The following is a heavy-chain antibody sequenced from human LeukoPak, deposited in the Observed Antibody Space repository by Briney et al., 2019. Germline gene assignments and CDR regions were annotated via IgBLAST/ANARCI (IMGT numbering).Heavy chain of an antibody. D-gene: IGHD2-2*01. J-gene: IGHJ6*03. CDR1: GFTFSSYS. Sequence: PGGSLRLSCAASGFTFSSYSMNWVRQAPGKGLEWVSSISSSSSSYIYYADSVKGRFTISRDNAKNSLYLQMNSLRAEDTAVYYCAREGLVVPAGMDVWGKGTTVTVSS. CDR3: AREGLVVPAGMDV. CDR2: ISSSSSSYI. V-gene: IGHV3-21*01.